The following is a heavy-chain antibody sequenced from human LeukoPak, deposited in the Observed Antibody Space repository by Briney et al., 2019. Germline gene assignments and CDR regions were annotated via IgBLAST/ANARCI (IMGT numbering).Heavy chain of an antibody. Sequence: GGSLRLSCAASGFTFSSYWMSWVRQAPGKGLEWVANIKQEGSEKYYVDSVKGRFTISRDNAKNSLYLQMNSLRAEDTAVYYCAREWYYDSSGYFPGDWFDPWGQGTLVTVSS. CDR1: GFTFSSYW. CDR3: AREWYYDSSGYFPGDWFDP. V-gene: IGHV3-7*01. D-gene: IGHD3-22*01. J-gene: IGHJ5*02. CDR2: IKQEGSEK.